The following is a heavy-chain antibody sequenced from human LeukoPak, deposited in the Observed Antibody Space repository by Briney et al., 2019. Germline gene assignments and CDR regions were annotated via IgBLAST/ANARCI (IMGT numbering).Heavy chain of an antibody. J-gene: IGHJ4*02. D-gene: IGHD3-9*01. CDR3: ARAGYDLLTLAPDPANDY. V-gene: IGHV1-18*01. CDR2: IIAYNGNT. CDR1: GYTFTSYG. Sequence: ASVKVSCKAPGYTFTSYGFNWMRQAPGQGLEWMGWIIAYNGNTNYAQKLQGRVTMTTDTSTSTAYMELRSLRSDDTAVYYCARAGYDLLTLAPDPANDYWGQGTLVTVSS.